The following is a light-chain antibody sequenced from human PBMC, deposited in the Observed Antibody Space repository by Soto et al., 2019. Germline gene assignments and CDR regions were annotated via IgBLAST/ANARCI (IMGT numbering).Light chain of an antibody. CDR1: QSISSW. Sequence: DIQMTQSPSTLAASVGDRFTLTCRARQSISSWLAWYQQKPGKAPNLLIYDASSLESGVPSRFSGSGSGTEFTLTISSLQPDDFATYYCQQYNSYWTFGQGTKVDIK. CDR2: DAS. CDR3: QQYNSYWT. V-gene: IGKV1-5*01. J-gene: IGKJ1*01.